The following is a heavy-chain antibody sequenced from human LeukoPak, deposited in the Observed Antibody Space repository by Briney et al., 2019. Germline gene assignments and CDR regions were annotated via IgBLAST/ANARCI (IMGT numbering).Heavy chain of an antibody. CDR1: GYHRLTYW. CDR2: IYPGDYDI. Sequence: ESPQICGYCSGYHRLTYWIGGVRPMPGKGLEWMGIIYPGDYDIRYWPSCQGQVTISADKANSTAYLQWSSLKASDTAIYYSAGASGDGRFDYWGQVAIVTVSS. V-gene: IGHV5-51*01. J-gene: IGHJ4*02. CDR3: AGASGDGRFDY. D-gene: IGHD1-14*01.